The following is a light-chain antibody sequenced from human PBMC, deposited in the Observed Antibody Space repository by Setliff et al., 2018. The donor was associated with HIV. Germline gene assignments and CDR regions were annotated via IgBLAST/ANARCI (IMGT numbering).Light chain of an antibody. Sequence: LTQPASVSGSPGQSITISCAGSSSDIGGHNFVSWYQQDPGKAPKLMIYGVNNRPSGVSNRFSGSKSGNTASLTISGLQAEDEADYYCSSYSSISTQIFGTGTKVTVL. J-gene: IGLJ1*01. V-gene: IGLV2-14*01. CDR3: SSYSSISTQI. CDR2: GVN. CDR1: SSDIGGHNF.